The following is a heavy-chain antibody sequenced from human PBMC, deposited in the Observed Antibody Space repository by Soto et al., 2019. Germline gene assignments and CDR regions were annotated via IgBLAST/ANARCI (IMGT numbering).Heavy chain of an antibody. V-gene: IGHV3-53*02. J-gene: IGHJ1*01. CDR1: GLSVSDKY. D-gene: IGHD3-10*01. CDR2: TYTGGNS. Sequence: EVQLVQTGGGLIKPGGSLSLSCAASGLSVSDKYMSWVRQAPGKGLEWVSLTYTGGNSYFADFVKGRFIVSRDISKNTLFLHMNSLAAEDTAVYYGAREGYAYGLALWGQGSLVTVSS. CDR3: AREGYAYGLAL.